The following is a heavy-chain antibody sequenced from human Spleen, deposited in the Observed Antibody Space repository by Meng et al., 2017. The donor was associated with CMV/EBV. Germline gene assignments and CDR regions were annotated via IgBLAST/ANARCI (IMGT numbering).Heavy chain of an antibody. CDR1: GFTFSSYS. CDR2: ISSSSSYI. D-gene: IGHD2-2*01. Sequence: GGSLRLSCAASGFTFSSYSMNWVRQAPGKGLEWVSSISSSSSYIYYADSVKGRFTISRDNAKNSLYLQMNSLRAEDTAEYYCATNLNCSSTSCSRYFDYWGQGTLVTVSS. J-gene: IGHJ4*02. V-gene: IGHV3-21*01. CDR3: ATNLNCSSTSCSRYFDY.